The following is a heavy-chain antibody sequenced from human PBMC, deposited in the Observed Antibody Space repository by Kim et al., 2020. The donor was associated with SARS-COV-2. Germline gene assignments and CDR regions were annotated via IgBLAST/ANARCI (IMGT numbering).Heavy chain of an antibody. CDR1: GGSISSSSYY. D-gene: IGHD3-22*01. CDR2: IYYSGST. Sequence: SETLSLTCTVSGGSISSSSYYWGWIRQPPGKGLEWIGSIYYSGSTYYNPSLKSRVTISVDTSKNQFSLKLSSVTAADTAVYYCSRHSYYDSSGYYYPFPFDYWGQGTLVTVSS. V-gene: IGHV4-39*01. J-gene: IGHJ4*02. CDR3: SRHSYYDSSGYYYPFPFDY.